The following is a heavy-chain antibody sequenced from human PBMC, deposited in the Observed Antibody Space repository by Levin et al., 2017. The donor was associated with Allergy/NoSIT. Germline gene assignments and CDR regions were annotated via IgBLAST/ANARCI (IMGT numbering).Heavy chain of an antibody. CDR3: ARAADYNKSWFDY. CDR2: IKSDGSAT. D-gene: IGHD3-10*01. CDR1: GFTFSSYW. J-gene: IGHJ4*02. Sequence: GESLKISCAASGFTFSSYWMYWVRQAPGKGLVWVSRIKSDGSATSSADSVKGRFTISRDNAKSTLFLQMNSLRGEDTAIYLCARAADYNKSWFDYWGQGTLVTVSS. V-gene: IGHV3-74*01.